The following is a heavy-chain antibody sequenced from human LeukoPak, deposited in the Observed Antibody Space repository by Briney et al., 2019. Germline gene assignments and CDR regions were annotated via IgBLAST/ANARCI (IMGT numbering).Heavy chain of an antibody. J-gene: IGHJ4*02. Sequence: SETLCLTCAVYGGSFSGYYWSWIRQPPGKGLEWIGEINHSGSTNYNPSLKSRVTISVDTSKNQFSLKLSSVTAADTAVYYCARGRGLWFGEHLPPDYWGQGTLVTVSS. V-gene: IGHV4-34*01. CDR1: GGSFSGYY. CDR2: INHSGST. CDR3: ARGRGLWFGEHLPPDY. D-gene: IGHD3-10*01.